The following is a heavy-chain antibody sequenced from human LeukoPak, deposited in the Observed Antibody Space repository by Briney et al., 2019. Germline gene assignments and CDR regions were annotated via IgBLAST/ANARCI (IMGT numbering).Heavy chain of an antibody. CDR3: ARGRGYSWLNWFDP. Sequence: ASVKVSCKASGYTFTSYGINWVRQATGQGLEWMGWMNPNSGNTGYAQKFQGRVTMTRNTSISTAYMELSSLRSEDTAVYYCARGRGYSWLNWFDPWGQGTLVTVSS. J-gene: IGHJ5*02. V-gene: IGHV1-8*01. CDR1: GYTFTSYG. D-gene: IGHD5-12*01. CDR2: MNPNSGNT.